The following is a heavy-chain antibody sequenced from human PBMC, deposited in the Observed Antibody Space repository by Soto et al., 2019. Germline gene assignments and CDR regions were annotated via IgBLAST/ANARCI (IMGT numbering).Heavy chain of an antibody. CDR2: MQPSTGRT. CDR3: ARGVSAGVDY. CDR1: GYSVTSLD. D-gene: IGHD1-26*01. Sequence: GASVKVSCKASGYSVTSLDINCERQTAGQGLEWMGWMQPSTGRTGYAQKFQGRVTMTRDTSINTAYMELTTLTSDDTAFYYCARGVSAGVDYWGQGTLVTVSS. V-gene: IGHV1-8*01. J-gene: IGHJ4*02.